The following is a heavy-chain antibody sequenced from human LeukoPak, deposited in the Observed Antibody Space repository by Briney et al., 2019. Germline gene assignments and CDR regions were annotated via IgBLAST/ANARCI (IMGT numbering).Heavy chain of an antibody. V-gene: IGHV3-48*03. D-gene: IGHD3-10*02. CDR3: AELGITMIGGV. J-gene: IGHJ6*04. CDR1: GFTLSSYS. Sequence: GGSLRLSCAASGFTLSSYSMHWVRQAPGKGLEWVSYISSSGSTIYYADSVKGRFTISRDNAKNSLYLQMNSLRAEDTAVYYCAELGITMIGGVWGKGTTVTISS. CDR2: ISSSGSTI.